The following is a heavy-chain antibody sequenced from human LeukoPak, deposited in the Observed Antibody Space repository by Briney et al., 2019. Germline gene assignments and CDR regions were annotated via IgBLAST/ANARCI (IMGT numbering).Heavy chain of an antibody. CDR2: IKQDGSEK. Sequence: GGSLRLSCAAPGFTFSSYWMTWVRQAPGKGLEWVANIKQDGSEKYYVDSVKGRFTISRDNAKNSLYLQMNSLRAEDTAVYYCARYSSSPLFDYWGQGTLVTVSS. D-gene: IGHD6-6*01. CDR1: GFTFSSYW. CDR3: ARYSSSPLFDY. V-gene: IGHV3-7*01. J-gene: IGHJ4*02.